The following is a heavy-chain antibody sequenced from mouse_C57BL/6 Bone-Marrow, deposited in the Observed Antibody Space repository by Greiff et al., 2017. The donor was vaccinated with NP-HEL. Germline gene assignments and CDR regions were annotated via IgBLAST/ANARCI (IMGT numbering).Heavy chain of an antibody. J-gene: IGHJ2*01. CDR3: ARNSQYPLYFDY. Sequence: QVQLKESGPGLVQPSQSLSITCTVSGFSLTSYGVHWVRQSPGKGLEWLGVIWSGGSTDYNAAFISRLSISKDNSKSQVFFKMNSLQADDTAIYYCARNSQYPLYFDYWGQGTTLTVSS. D-gene: IGHD5-1*01. CDR2: IWSGGST. V-gene: IGHV2-2*01. CDR1: GFSLTSYG.